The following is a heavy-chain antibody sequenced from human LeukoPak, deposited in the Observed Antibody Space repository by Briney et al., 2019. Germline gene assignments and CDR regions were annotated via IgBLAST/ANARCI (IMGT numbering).Heavy chain of an antibody. CDR2: IKQDGSEK. V-gene: IGHV3-7*01. CDR3: ARDRAVTRFDP. Sequence: PEGSLRLSCAASGFTFSSYWMSLVRQAPGKGLEWVANIKQDGSEKYYVDSVKGRFTISRDNAKNSLYLQMNSLRAEDMAVYYCARDRAVTRFDPWGQGTLVTVSS. D-gene: IGHD4-17*01. CDR1: GFTFSSYW. J-gene: IGHJ5*02.